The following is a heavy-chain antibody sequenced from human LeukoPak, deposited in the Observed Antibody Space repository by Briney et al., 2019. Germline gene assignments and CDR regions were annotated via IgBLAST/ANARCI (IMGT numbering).Heavy chain of an antibody. CDR2: IKSKTDGGTT. J-gene: IGHJ4*02. D-gene: IGHD6-19*01. Sequence: GGSLRLSCAASGFTFSNAWMSWVRQAPGKGLEWVGRIKSKTDGGTTDYAAPVKGRFTISRDDSKNTLYLQMNSLKTEDTAVYYYTTTSVAGTMGYWGQGTLVTVSS. CDR1: GFTFSNAW. V-gene: IGHV3-15*01. CDR3: TTTSVAGTMGY.